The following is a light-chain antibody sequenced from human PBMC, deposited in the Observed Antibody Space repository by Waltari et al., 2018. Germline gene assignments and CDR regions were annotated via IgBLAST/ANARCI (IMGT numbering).Light chain of an antibody. CDR3: HSRDTSSTRV. CDR1: SLRRYY. V-gene: IGLV3-19*01. Sequence: SSELTQDPAVSVALGQTVRITCQVASLRRYYASWSQQRPGQAPILVLYGQNNRPSGIPDRFSGSISGNTASLTITGAQAEDEADYYCHSRDTSSTRVFGGGTRLTV. CDR2: GQN. J-gene: IGLJ2*01.